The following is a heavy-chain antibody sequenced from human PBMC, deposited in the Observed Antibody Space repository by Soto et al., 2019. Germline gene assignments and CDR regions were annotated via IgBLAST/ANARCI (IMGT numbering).Heavy chain of an antibody. CDR1: GYTFTSYY. J-gene: IGHJ6*03. CDR3: ASARPHYYYMDV. V-gene: IGHV1-46*03. CDR2: INPSGGST. Sequence: GASVKVSCKASGYTFTSYYMHWVRQAPGQGLEWMGIINPSGGSTSYAQKFQGRVTMTRDTSTSTVYMELSSLRSEDTAVYYCASARPHYYYMDVWGKGTTVTVSS. D-gene: IGHD6-6*01.